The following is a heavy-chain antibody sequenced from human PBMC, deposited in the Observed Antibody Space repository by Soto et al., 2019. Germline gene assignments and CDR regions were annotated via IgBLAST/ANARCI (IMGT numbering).Heavy chain of an antibody. CDR3: AKDRREGGNSAFYFDF. D-gene: IGHD3-16*01. Sequence: GGSLRLSCAASGFKFSSYAMSWVRQAPGKGLEWVSLISATGGGTYYADSVKGRFTISRDNSDNTLYLQVHSLRAEDTAVYYCAKDRREGGNSAFYFDFWGQGAQVTVSS. J-gene: IGHJ5*01. CDR2: ISATGGGT. CDR1: GFKFSSYA. V-gene: IGHV3-23*01.